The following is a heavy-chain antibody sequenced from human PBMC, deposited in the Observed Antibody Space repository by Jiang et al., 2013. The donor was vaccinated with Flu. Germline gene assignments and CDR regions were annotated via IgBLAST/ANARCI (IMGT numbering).Heavy chain of an antibody. Sequence: GLVKPSETLSLTCTVSGGSISSYYWSWIRQPPGKGLEWIGYIYYSGSTNYNPSLKSRVTISVDTSKNQFSLKLSSVTAADTAVYYCARDRAPGATSYDAFDIWGQGTMVTVSS. D-gene: IGHD1-26*01. CDR3: ARDRAPGATSYDAFDI. V-gene: IGHV4-59*01. CDR1: GGSISSYY. CDR2: IYYSGST. J-gene: IGHJ3*02.